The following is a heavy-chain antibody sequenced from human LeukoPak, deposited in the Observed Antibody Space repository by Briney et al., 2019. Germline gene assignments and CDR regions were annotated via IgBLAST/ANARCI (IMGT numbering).Heavy chain of an antibody. D-gene: IGHD3-10*01. J-gene: IGHJ4*02. Sequence: ASVKVSCKASGYTFTSYDINWVRQATGQGLEWLGWMNPNSGNTGYAQKFQGRVTMTRNTSISTAYMELSSLRSEDTAVYYCARGPTNVLLWFGEYWGQGTLVTVSS. V-gene: IGHV1-8*01. CDR1: GYTFTSYD. CDR3: ARGPTNVLLWFGEY. CDR2: MNPNSGNT.